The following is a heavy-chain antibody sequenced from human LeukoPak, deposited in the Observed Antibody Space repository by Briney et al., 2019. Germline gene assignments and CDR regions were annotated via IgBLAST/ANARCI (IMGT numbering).Heavy chain of an antibody. CDR1: GFTFSNYA. V-gene: IGHV3-23*01. CDR3: ARQRWLQFYYFDY. Sequence: PGGSLRLSCAASGFTFSNYAMGWVRQAPGKGLEWVSAISGSGGSTYYADSVKGRFTISRDNSKNTLYLQMNSLRAEDTAVYYCARQRWLQFYYFDYWGQGTLVTVSS. D-gene: IGHD5-24*01. CDR2: ISGSGGST. J-gene: IGHJ4*02.